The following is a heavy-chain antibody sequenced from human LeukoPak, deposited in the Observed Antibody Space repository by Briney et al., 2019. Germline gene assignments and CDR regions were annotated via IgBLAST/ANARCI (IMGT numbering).Heavy chain of an antibody. CDR2: ISSSSSYI. Sequence: GGSLRLSCAASGFTFSSYAMSWVRQAPGKGLEWVSSISSSSSYIYYADSVKGRFTISRDNAKNSLYLQMNSLRAEDTAVYYCARVGIAARYYYYMDVWGKGTTVTVSS. V-gene: IGHV3-21*01. CDR3: ARVGIAARYYYYMDV. CDR1: GFTFSSYA. D-gene: IGHD6-6*01. J-gene: IGHJ6*03.